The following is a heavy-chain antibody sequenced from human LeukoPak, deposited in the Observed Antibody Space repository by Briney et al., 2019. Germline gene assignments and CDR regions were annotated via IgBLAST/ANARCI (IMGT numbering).Heavy chain of an antibody. V-gene: IGHV1-8*01. CDR1: GYTLTSYD. CDR2: MNPNSGNT. Sequence: ASVKVSCKASGYTLTSYDINWVRQATGQGLEWMGWMNPNSGNTGYAQKFQGRVTMTGDTSISTAYMELSSLISEDTAVYYCARAIRNQLLSDYWGQGTLVTVSS. D-gene: IGHD2-2*01. CDR3: ARAIRNQLLSDY. J-gene: IGHJ4*02.